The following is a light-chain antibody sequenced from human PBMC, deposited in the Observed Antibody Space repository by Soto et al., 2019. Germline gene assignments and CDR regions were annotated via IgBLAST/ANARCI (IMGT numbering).Light chain of an antibody. CDR3: QHYHDWPLA. CDR2: AAS. CDR1: ESVSGY. J-gene: IGKJ1*01. V-gene: IGKV3-15*01. Sequence: EVVMTQSPATLSVSPGERATLSCRASESVSGYLAWYQQSPGQSPRLLIYAASTRATGIPARFSGSGSGTEFTLTISSLQSEDFAVYYCQHYHDWPLAFGQGTKVEIK.